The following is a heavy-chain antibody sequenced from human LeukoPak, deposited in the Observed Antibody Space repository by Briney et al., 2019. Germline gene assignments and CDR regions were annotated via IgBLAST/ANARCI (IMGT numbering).Heavy chain of an antibody. CDR1: GYTFTGYY. CDR2: INPNSGGT. D-gene: IGHD5-18*01. J-gene: IGHJ6*02. V-gene: IGHV1-2*02. CDR3: ARDRAVAAMVRGYYYYYGMDV. Sequence: ASVKVSCKASGYTFTGYYMHWVRQAPGQGLEWMGWINPNSGGTNYAQKFQGRVTMTRDTSISTAYMELSRLRSDDTAVYHCARDRAVAAMVRGYYYYYGMDVWGQGTTVTVSS.